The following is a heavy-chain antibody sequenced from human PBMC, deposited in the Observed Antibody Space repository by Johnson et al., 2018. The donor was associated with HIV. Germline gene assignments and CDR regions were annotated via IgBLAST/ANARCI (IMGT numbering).Heavy chain of an antibody. CDR3: AKGEYCPKYDDYVGGSYRSDAFDI. V-gene: IGHV3-11*01. CDR1: GSTFSDYY. J-gene: IGHJ3*02. Sequence: PLVESGGDLVKAGGSLRLSCAASGSTFSDYYMSWIRQATGKGLEWGSYISGRGGSTHYADSVKGRFTISRDNSKNTLYLQMNSRRAEDTAVCYCAKGEYCPKYDDYVGGSYRSDAFDIWGQGTMVTVSS. D-gene: IGHD3-16*02. CDR2: ISGRGGST.